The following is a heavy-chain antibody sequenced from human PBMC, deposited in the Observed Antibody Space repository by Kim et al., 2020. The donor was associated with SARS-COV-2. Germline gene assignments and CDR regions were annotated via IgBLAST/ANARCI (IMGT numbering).Heavy chain of an antibody. D-gene: IGHD4-17*01. CDR2: ISWNSGSI. CDR1: GFTFDDYA. CDR3: AKDMSDYDYYYYYGMDV. J-gene: IGHJ6*02. Sequence: GGSLRLSCAASGFTFDDYAMHWVRQAPGKGLEGVSGISWNSGSIGYADSVKGRFTISRDNAKNSLYLQMNSLRAEDTALYYCAKDMSDYDYYYYYGMDVWGQGTTVTVSS. V-gene: IGHV3-9*01.